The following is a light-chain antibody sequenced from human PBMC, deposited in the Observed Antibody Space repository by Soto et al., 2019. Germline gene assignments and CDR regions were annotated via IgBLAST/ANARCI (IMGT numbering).Light chain of an antibody. CDR2: EV. CDR1: SSDVGGYDY. V-gene: IGLV2-14*03. J-gene: IGLJ1*01. CDR3: SSYTSSSTYV. Sequence: QSVLTQPASVSGSPGQSITISCTGTSSDVGGYDYVSWYQQHPGKAPKLIIFEVTNRFSGSKSGNTASLTISGLQAEDEADYYCSSYTSSSTYVFGTGTQLTVL.